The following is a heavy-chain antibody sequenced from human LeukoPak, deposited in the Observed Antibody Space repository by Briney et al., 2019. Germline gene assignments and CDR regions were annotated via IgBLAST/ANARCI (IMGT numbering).Heavy chain of an antibody. V-gene: IGHV1-2*02. D-gene: IGHD5-18*01. CDR2: INPNSGGT. CDR1: GYTFTGYY. J-gene: IGHJ2*01. Sequence: ASVKVSCKASGYTFTGYYMHWVRQAPGQGLEWMGWINPNSGGTNYAQKFQGRVTMTRDTSISTAYMELSSLRSEDTAVYYCARDGMGYSYGLWYFDLWGRGTLVTVSS. CDR3: ARDGMGYSYGLWYFDL.